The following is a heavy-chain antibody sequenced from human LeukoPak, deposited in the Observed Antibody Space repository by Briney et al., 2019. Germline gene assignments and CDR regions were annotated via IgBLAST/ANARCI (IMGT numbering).Heavy chain of an antibody. J-gene: IGHJ4*02. V-gene: IGHV3-11*01. CDR1: GFNIDDYY. CDR3: ARDFPTITSWYYFDY. CDR2: ISLSGGTI. Sequence: TGGSLRLSCAASGFNIDDYYMSWIRQAPGKGLEWVSHISLSGGTIHYADSVKGRFTVSRDNAKNSLYLQMNSLRAEDTAVYYCARDFPTITSWYYFDYWGLGALVVVSS. D-gene: IGHD2-2*01.